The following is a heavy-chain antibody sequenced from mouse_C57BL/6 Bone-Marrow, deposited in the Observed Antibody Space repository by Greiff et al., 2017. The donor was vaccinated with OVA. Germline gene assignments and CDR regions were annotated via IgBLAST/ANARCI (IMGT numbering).Heavy chain of an antibody. V-gene: IGHV1-26*01. J-gene: IGHJ4*01. D-gene: IGHD3-3*01. Sequence: VQLQQSGPELVKPGASVKISCKASGYTFTDYYMNWVKQSHGKSLEWIGDINPNNGGTSYNQKFKGKATLTVDKSSSTAYMELRSLTSEDSAVYYCARSSLGVMDYWGQGTSVTVSS. CDR2: INPNNGGT. CDR1: GYTFTDYY. CDR3: ARSSLGVMDY.